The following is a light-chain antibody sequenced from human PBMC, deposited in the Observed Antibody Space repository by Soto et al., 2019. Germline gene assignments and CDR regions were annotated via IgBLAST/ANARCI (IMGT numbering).Light chain of an antibody. V-gene: IGLV2-14*01. J-gene: IGLJ3*02. CDR2: EVS. CDR1: SSDVGGYNY. CDR3: SSYTTSSTHGV. Sequence: QSALTQPASVSGSPGQSITISCTGTSSDVGGYNYVSWYQQHPGKAPKLMIYEVSNRPSGVSNRFSGSKFGNTASLTISGLQAEDEADYYCSSYTTSSTHGVFGGGTKVTVL.